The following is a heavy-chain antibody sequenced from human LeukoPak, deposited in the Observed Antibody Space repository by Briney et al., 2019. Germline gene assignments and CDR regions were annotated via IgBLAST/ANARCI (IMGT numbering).Heavy chain of an antibody. V-gene: IGHV3-74*01. J-gene: IGHJ3*02. Sequence: PGGSLRLSCAASGFTFSSYWMHWVRQAPGKGLVWVSRINSDGSSTSYADSVKGRFTISRDNAKTSLYLQMNSLRAEDMALYYCARVDGNYNFWSGYYDAFDIWGQGTMVTVSS. CDR1: GFTFSSYW. D-gene: IGHD3-3*01. CDR3: ARVDGNYNFWSGYYDAFDI. CDR2: INSDGSST.